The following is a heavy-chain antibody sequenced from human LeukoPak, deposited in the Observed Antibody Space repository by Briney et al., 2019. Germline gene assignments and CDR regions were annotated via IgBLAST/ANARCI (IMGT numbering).Heavy chain of an antibody. D-gene: IGHD5-24*01. CDR1: GGSINSHSYY. CDR2: VYYDGTS. Sequence: SETLSLTCTVSGGSINSHSYYWGWIRQPPGKGLEWIGSVYYDGTSYSNPSLKSRAAVFVDTSRDQFSLDLSFVTAADTALYYCVRHISTNTGYFDSCGQGTLVTVSS. V-gene: IGHV4-39*01. J-gene: IGHJ4*02. CDR3: VRHISTNTGYFDS.